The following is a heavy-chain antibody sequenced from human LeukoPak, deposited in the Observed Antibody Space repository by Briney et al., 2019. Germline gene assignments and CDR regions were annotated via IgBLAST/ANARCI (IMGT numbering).Heavy chain of an antibody. Sequence: GGSLRLSCAASGFTFSSYGMSWVRQAPGKGLEWVSAISGSGGSTYYADSVKGRFTISRDNSRNTLYLQMNSLRAEDTAVYYCAKRMVRGVLDHWGQGTLVTVSS. CDR3: AKRMVRGVLDH. V-gene: IGHV3-23*01. J-gene: IGHJ4*02. D-gene: IGHD3-10*01. CDR2: ISGSGGST. CDR1: GFTFSSYG.